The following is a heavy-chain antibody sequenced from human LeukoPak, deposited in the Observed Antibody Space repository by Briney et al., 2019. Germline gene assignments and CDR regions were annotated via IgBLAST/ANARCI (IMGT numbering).Heavy chain of an antibody. V-gene: IGHV3-33*08. CDR1: GFTFHNYG. J-gene: IGHJ5*02. D-gene: IGHD3-22*01. CDR3: ARGEPEYYYDSSGYQP. CDR2: IWYDGSNK. Sequence: PGGSLRLSCVASGFTFHNYGMHWVRQAPGKGLEWVAVIWYDGSNKYYADSVKGRFTISRDNSKNTLYLQMNSLRAEDTAVYYCARGEPEYYYDSSGYQPWGQGTLVTVSS.